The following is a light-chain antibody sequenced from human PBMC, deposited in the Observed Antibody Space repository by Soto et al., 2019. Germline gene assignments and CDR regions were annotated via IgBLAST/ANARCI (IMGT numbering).Light chain of an antibody. J-gene: IGLJ2*01. Sequence: QSVLTQPTSVSGAPGQRVTISCTGTRSNIGAYYDVNWYQIVPGKAPKLLISRNNNRPSGVPDRFSGSKSDTSASLASTGLQSEDEAEYYCQSFDTALSSAIFGGGTELTVL. V-gene: IGLV1-40*01. CDR3: QSFDTALSSAI. CDR2: RNN. CDR1: RSNIGAYYD.